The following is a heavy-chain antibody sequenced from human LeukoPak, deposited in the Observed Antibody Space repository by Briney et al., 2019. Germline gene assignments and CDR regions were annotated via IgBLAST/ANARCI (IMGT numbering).Heavy chain of an antibody. V-gene: IGHV4-39*01. CDR2: IYHSGYT. CDR3: ARSSMFRGVTVDY. Sequence: SETLSLTCTVSGGSINSSSYYWGWNRQPPGEALEWIGSIYHSGYTYYNPSLKSRVTISVDTSKSQFSLKLSSVTAADTAVYYCARSSMFRGVTVDYWGQGTLVTVSS. D-gene: IGHD3-10*01. J-gene: IGHJ4*02. CDR1: GGSINSSSYY.